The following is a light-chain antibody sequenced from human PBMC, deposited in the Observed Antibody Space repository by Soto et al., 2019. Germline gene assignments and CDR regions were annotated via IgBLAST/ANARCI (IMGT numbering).Light chain of an antibody. CDR3: QSYDRSLRGV. Sequence: QAVVTQPPSVSGAPGQRVTISCTGSSSNIGAGSDVHWYQQLPGTAPKLLIYNNSNRPSGVPDRFSGSKSGTSASLAITGLRADDEADYYCQSYDRSLRGVFGSGTKVTVL. V-gene: IGLV1-40*01. CDR1: SSNIGAGSD. J-gene: IGLJ1*01. CDR2: NNS.